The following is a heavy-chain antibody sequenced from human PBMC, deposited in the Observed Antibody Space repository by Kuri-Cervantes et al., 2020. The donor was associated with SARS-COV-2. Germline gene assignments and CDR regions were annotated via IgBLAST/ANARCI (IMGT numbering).Heavy chain of an antibody. V-gene: IGHV1-2*02. Sequence: GGSLRLSCKASGYTFTAYYMHWVRQAPGQGLEWMGWINPDSGGSNYAQKFQGRVTVTRDTSASTAYMELTRLRSDDTAVYYCARPLRTDGPNDAFHIWGQGTMVTVSS. CDR1: GYTFTAYY. CDR2: INPDSGGS. D-gene: IGHD5-24*01. CDR3: ARPLRTDGPNDAFHI. J-gene: IGHJ3*02.